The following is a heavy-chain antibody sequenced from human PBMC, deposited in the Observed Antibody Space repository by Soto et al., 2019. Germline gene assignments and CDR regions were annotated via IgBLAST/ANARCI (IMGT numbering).Heavy chain of an antibody. J-gene: IGHJ4*02. Sequence: GGSLRLSCAASGFTFSDYYMSWIRQSPGKGLEWVSSITSSGSTTYYTDSVKGRFTISRDNAKNSLYLQMNSLRAEDTAVYYCARERYSYGPYYFDYWGQGTLVTVSS. D-gene: IGHD5-18*01. CDR2: ITSSGSTT. CDR3: ARERYSYGPYYFDY. V-gene: IGHV3-11*01. CDR1: GFTFSDYY.